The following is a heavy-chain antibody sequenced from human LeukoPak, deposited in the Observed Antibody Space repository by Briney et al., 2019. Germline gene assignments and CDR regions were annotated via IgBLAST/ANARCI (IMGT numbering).Heavy chain of an antibody. D-gene: IGHD3-3*01. CDR3: ARQDIILGVVTYFQYYLDV. CDR1: GYTFTGYY. V-gene: IGHV1-2*02. CDR2: INPNNGDT. Sequence: GASVKVSCKASGYTFTGYYMHWVRQAPGQGLEWMGWINPNNGDTHYAQKFQGTVTMTRDTSITTAYMEVWGLTSNDTATYYCARQDIILGVVTYFQYYLDVWGKGTTVTVSS. J-gene: IGHJ6*03.